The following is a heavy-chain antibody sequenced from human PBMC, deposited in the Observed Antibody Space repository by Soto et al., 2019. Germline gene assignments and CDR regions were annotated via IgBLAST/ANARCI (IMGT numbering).Heavy chain of an antibody. CDR2: IYYSGST. CDR1: GGSISSSSYY. J-gene: IGHJ4*02. Sequence: SETLSLTCTVSGGSISSSSYYWGWIRQPPGKGLEWIGSIYYSGSTYYNPSLKSRVTISVDTSKNQFSLKLSSVTAADTAVYYCARLGDREAAPIGKNTFSWGQGTLVTVSS. D-gene: IGHD2-15*01. CDR3: ARLGDREAAPIGKNTFS. V-gene: IGHV4-39*01.